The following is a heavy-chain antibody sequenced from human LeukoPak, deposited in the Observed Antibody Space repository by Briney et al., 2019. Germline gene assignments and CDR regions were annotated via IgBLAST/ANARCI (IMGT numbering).Heavy chain of an antibody. CDR3: ARESDFWSGYYSR. CDR1: GFTFSSYS. J-gene: IGHJ4*02. V-gene: IGHV3-48*02. CDR2: ISSSSSTI. Sequence: GGSLRLSCAASGFTFSSYSMNWVRQAPGKGLEWVSYISSSSSTIYYADSVKGRFTISRDNAKNSLYPQMNSLRDEDTAVYYCARESDFWSGYYSRWGQGTLVTVSS. D-gene: IGHD3-3*01.